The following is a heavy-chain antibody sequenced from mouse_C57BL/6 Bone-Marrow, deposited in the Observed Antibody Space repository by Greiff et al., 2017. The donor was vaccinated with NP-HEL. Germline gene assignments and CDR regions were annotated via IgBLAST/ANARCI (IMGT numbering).Heavy chain of an antibody. CDR2: ISYDGSN. D-gene: IGHD2-14*01. V-gene: IGHV3-6*01. CDR3: ARIYYRDY. Sequence: DVQLQESGPGLVKPSQSLSLTCSVTGYSITSGYYWNWIRQFPGNKLEWMGYISYDGSNNYNPSLKNRISITRDTSKNQFFLKLNSVTTEDTATYYCARIYYRDYWGQGTLVTVSA. CDR1: GYSITSGYY. J-gene: IGHJ3*01.